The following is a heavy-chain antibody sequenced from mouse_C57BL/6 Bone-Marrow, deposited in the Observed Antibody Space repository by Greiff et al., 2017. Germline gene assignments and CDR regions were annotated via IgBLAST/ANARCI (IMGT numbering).Heavy chain of an antibody. CDR1: EYEFPSHD. CDR3: AVHYYGSSDY. V-gene: IGHV5-2*01. D-gene: IGHD1-1*01. J-gene: IGHJ2*01. CDR2: INSDGGST. Sequence: EVKLMESGGGLVQPGESLKLSCESNEYEFPSHDMSWVRKTPEKRLELVAAINSDGGSTYYPDTMEGRFIIARDNTKKTLYLQMSTLRSEETALYYCAVHYYGSSDYWGQGTTLTVSS.